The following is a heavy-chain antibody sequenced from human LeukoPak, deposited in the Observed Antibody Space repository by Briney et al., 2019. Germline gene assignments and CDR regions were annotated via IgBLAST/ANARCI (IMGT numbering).Heavy chain of an antibody. CDR1: GYTFTSYL. CDR3: ARDSIWGRGIYGFDY. V-gene: IGHV1-3*01. CDR2: INVGNDNT. J-gene: IGHJ4*02. Sequence: ASVKVSCKASGYTFTSYLIRWVRQAPGQRLEWMGWINVGNDNTKYSQNFQGRVTITRDTSASTAYMELSSLRSEDTAVYYCARDSIWGRGIYGFDYWGQGALVTVSS. D-gene: IGHD1-26*01.